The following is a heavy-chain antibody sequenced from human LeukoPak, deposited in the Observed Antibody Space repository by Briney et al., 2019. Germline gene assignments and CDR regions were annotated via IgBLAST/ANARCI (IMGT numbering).Heavy chain of an antibody. J-gene: IGHJ6*02. D-gene: IGHD6-19*01. Sequence: SETLSLTCTVSGGSISSYYWSWIRQPPGKGLEWIGYIYYSGSTNYNPSLKSRVTISVDTSKNQFSLKLSSVTAADTAVYYCARMGIAVAGSENYGMDVWGQGTTVTVSS. CDR1: GGSISSYY. V-gene: IGHV4-59*01. CDR3: ARMGIAVAGSENYGMDV. CDR2: IYYSGST.